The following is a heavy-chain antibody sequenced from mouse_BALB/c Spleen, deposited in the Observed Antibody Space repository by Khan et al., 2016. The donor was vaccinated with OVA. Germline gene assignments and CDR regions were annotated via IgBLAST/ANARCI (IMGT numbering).Heavy chain of an antibody. CDR1: GYTFTDYT. Sequence: EVQLQQSGPELVKPGASVKISCKTSGYTFTDYTMHWVKQSHGQSLEWIGRINPNNGGTSYNQKFKGKATLTVDTSSTTAYMELRSLTSEDSAVYYCARRDYDAYFWFFDVWGAGTTVTVSS. CDR2: INPNNGGT. D-gene: IGHD2-4*01. J-gene: IGHJ1*01. V-gene: IGHV1-22*01. CDR3: ARRDYDAYFWFFDV.